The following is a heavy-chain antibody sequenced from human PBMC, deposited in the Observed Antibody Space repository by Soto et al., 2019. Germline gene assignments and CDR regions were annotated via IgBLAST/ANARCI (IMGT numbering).Heavy chain of an antibody. CDR2: IIPMFGTT. CDR3: AIPALHGSSWYFWFAT. D-gene: IGHD6-13*01. CDR1: GGTFSRHA. Sequence: ASVKVSCKTSGGTFSRHAINWVRQAPGQGLEWMGGIIPMFGTTNYAQKFKGRVTISADESTSTAYMELSSLRSEDAAVYYCAIPALHGSSWYFWFATWGQGVLVSVSS. J-gene: IGHJ5*01. V-gene: IGHV1-69*13.